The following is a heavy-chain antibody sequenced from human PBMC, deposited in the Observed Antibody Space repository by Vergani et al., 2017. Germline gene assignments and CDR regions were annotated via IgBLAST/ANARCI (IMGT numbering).Heavy chain of an antibody. Sequence: QVRLQESGPGLVKPSETLSLTCAVYGGSFSGYYWSWIRQPPGKGLEWIGSIHYSENTNYNPSLKTRVTISVDTSKNQFSLTLTSVTAADTAVYYCASDTHSGQRADRWGQGILVTVTS. J-gene: IGHJ5*02. CDR2: IHYSENT. CDR3: ASDTHSGQRADR. D-gene: IGHD6-19*01. V-gene: IGHV4-59*01. CDR1: GGSFSGYY.